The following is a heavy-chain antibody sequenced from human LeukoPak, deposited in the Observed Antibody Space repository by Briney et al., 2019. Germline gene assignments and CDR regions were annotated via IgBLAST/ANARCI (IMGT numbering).Heavy chain of an antibody. Sequence: AGGSLRLSCAASGFTFSSYGMHWVRQAPGKGLEWVAFIRYDGSNKYYADSVKGRFTISRDNSKNTLYLQMNSLRAEDTAVYYCAKDYDYVWGSYRYRYFDYWGQGTLVTISS. J-gene: IGHJ4*02. V-gene: IGHV3-30*02. CDR2: IRYDGSNK. CDR3: AKDYDYVWGSYRYRYFDY. CDR1: GFTFSSYG. D-gene: IGHD3-16*02.